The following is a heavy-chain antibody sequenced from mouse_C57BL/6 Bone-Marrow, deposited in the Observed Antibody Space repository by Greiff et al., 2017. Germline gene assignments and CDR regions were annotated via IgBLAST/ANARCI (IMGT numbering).Heavy chain of an antibody. CDR2: IRLKSDNYAT. D-gene: IGHD2-5*01. Sequence: EVQGVESGGGLVQPGGSMKLSCVASGFTFSNYWMNWVRQSPEKGLEWVAQIRLKSDNYATHYAESVKGRFTISRDDSKSSVYLQMNNLRAEDTGIYYCTGSYYSNYGAMDYWGQGTSVTVSS. V-gene: IGHV6-3*01. J-gene: IGHJ4*01. CDR3: TGSYYSNYGAMDY. CDR1: GFTFSNYW.